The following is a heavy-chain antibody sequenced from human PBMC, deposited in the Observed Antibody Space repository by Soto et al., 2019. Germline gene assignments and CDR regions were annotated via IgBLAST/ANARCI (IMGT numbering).Heavy chain of an antibody. CDR3: ARGPPDSILVPTATPY. CDR2: ISSSSTTA. J-gene: IGHJ4*02. V-gene: IGHV3-48*02. D-gene: IGHD2-2*01. CDR1: GFTFNSYG. Sequence: EVQLVDSGGGLVQPGGSLRLSCAASGFTFNSYGMIWVRQAPGKGLEWVSYISSSSTTAYYADSVKGRFTISRDNVKDSLYLQMTSLRDEDTATYYCARGPPDSILVPTATPYWGQGTLVTVSS.